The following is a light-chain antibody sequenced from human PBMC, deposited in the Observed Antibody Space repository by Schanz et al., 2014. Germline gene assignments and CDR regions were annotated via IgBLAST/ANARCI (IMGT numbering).Light chain of an antibody. CDR1: SSDVGGYNY. J-gene: IGLJ1*01. Sequence: QSALTQPASVSGSPGQSITISCTGTSSDVGGYNYVSWYQQHPGKAPRLMISDVSDRPSGVSNRFSGSKSGNTASLTISGLQAEDEADYYCSSNAGSNGVFGTGTKVTVL. CDR3: SSNAGSNGV. CDR2: DVS. V-gene: IGLV2-14*03.